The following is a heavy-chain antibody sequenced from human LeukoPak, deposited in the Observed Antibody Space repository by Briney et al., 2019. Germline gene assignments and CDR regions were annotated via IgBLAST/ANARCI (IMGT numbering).Heavy chain of an antibody. CDR1: GGSFSDQY. CDR3: ARGEALCDS. CDR2: INHGGRS. V-gene: IGHV4-34*01. J-gene: IGHJ4*02. Sequence: PSETLSLTCAVHGGSFSDQYWSWLRQSPGKGLEWIGEINHGGRSNYNPSLKSRVTISIDTSMMQFSLKLTSVTAADTAVYYCARGEALCDSWSQGILVTVSS. D-gene: IGHD3-3*01.